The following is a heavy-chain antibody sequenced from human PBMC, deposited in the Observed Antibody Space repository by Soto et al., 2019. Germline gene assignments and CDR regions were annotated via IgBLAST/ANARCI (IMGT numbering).Heavy chain of an antibody. J-gene: IGHJ4*02. V-gene: IGHV1-2*04. CDR3: AREVRDYGSGSYSKTFDY. CDR2: INPNSGGT. CDR1: GYTFTGYY. Sequence: QVQLVQSGAEVKKPGASVKVSCKASGYTFTGYYMHWVRQAPGQGLEWMGWINPNSGGTKYAQEFQGWVTMTRDTSISTAYMELSRLKSDDTAVYYCAREVRDYGSGSYSKTFDYWGQGTLVTVSS. D-gene: IGHD3-10*01.